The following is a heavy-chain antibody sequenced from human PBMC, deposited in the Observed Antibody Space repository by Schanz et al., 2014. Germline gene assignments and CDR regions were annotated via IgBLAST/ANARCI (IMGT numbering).Heavy chain of an antibody. Sequence: QVQLVQSGHEVKQPGASVKVSCKASGYTFSIYGISWVRQAPGQGLEWMGWISVYNGNTNYAPKMQGRVTLTTDTSTRTAYMELRSLRFDDTAVYYCARDPSGYDVLTGYSRFEFWGQGTLVTVSS. CDR3: ARDPSGYDVLTGYSRFEF. V-gene: IGHV1-18*04. D-gene: IGHD3-9*01. CDR2: ISVYNGNT. J-gene: IGHJ4*02. CDR1: GYTFSIYG.